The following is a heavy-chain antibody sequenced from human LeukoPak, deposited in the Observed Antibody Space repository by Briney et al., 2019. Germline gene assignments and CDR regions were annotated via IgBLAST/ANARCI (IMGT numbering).Heavy chain of an antibody. Sequence: PGGSLRLSCAASGFTFSSYWMHWVRQAPGKGLEWVSGINWNGGSTGYADSVKGRFTISRDNAKNSLYLQMNSLRAEDTALYYCARVGTEVRGAIIIYYYYYMDVWGKGTTVTVSS. V-gene: IGHV3-20*04. D-gene: IGHD3-10*01. CDR1: GFTFSSYW. J-gene: IGHJ6*03. CDR2: INWNGGST. CDR3: ARVGTEVRGAIIIYYYYYMDV.